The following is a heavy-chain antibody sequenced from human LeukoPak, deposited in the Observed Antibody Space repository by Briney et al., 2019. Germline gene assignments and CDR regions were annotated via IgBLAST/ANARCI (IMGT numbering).Heavy chain of an antibody. CDR3: TLYDSSGYIAP. D-gene: IGHD3-22*01. Sequence: ASVKVSCKASGYTFTGYYMHWVRQAPGQGLEWMGWINPNSGGTNYAQKFQGRVTMTRDTSISTAYMELRSLRSDDTAVYYCTLYDSSGYIAPWGQGTLVTVSS. CDR1: GYTFTGYY. V-gene: IGHV1-2*02. J-gene: IGHJ5*02. CDR2: INPNSGGT.